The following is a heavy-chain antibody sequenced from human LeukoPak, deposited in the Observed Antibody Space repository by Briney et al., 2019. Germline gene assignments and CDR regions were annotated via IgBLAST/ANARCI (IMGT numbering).Heavy chain of an antibody. D-gene: IGHD3-10*01. CDR3: TKTYYYGSGSLDY. Sequence: PGGSLRLSCAASGFTFSNAWMSWVRQAPGKGLEWVGRIKSKTDGGTTDYAAPVKGRFTISRDDSKNTLYLQMNSLKTEDTAIYYCTKTYYYGSGSLDYWGQGILVTVSS. CDR2: IKSKTDGGTT. J-gene: IGHJ4*02. V-gene: IGHV3-15*01. CDR1: GFTFSNAW.